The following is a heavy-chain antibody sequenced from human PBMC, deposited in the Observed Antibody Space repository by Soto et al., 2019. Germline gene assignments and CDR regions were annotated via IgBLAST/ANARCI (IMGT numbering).Heavy chain of an antibody. CDR2: IYSGGST. V-gene: IGHV3-53*04. Sequence: PGGPLRLSCAASGFTVSSNYMSWVRQAPGKGLEWVSVIYSGGSTYYADSVKGRFTISRHNSKNTLYLQMNSLRAEDTAVYYCARDKGYYDFWSGSLQGYYYYYMDVWGKGTTVTVSS. D-gene: IGHD3-3*01. J-gene: IGHJ6*03. CDR1: GFTVSSNY. CDR3: ARDKGYYDFWSGSLQGYYYYYMDV.